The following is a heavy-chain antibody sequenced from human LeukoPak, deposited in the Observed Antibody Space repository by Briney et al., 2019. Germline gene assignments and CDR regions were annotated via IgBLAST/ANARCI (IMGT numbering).Heavy chain of an antibody. CDR2: IYESGTT. D-gene: IGHD2-15*01. Sequence: SETLSLTCAVYGESLNSYYWSWVRQPPGEGLEWIGEIYESGTTKYNSSLKSRVAISMVPSKQQFSLRLSSVTAADTAVYYCARGAWATRLASWGLGTPVIVSS. J-gene: IGHJ4*02. V-gene: IGHV4-34*01. CDR1: GESLNSYY. CDR3: ARGAWATRLAS.